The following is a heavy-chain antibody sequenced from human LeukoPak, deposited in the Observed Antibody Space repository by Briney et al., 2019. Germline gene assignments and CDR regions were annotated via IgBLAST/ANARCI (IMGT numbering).Heavy chain of an antibody. CDR3: ARQGSGGWYTGGWYYFDY. CDR2: IYYSGST. D-gene: IGHD6-19*01. V-gene: IGHV4-39*01. J-gene: IGHJ4*02. CDR1: GGSISSSSYY. Sequence: SETLSLTCTVSGGSISSSSYYWGWIRQPPGKGLEWIGSIYYSGSTYYNPSLKSRVTISVDTSKNQFSLKLSSVTAADTAVYHCARQGSGGWYTGGWYYFDYWGQGTLVTVSS.